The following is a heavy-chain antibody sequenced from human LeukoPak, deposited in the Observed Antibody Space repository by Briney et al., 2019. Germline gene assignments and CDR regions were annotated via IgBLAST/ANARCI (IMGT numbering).Heavy chain of an antibody. Sequence: ASVKVSCKASGYTFTSYSITWVRQAPGQGLEWMGWISAYNGNTNYAQKFQGRVTMTTDTSTSTAYMELRSLRSDDTAVYYCARLEVPAAFAPQDYYMDVWGKGTTVTISS. V-gene: IGHV1-18*01. CDR1: GYTFTSYS. CDR2: ISAYNGNT. CDR3: ARLEVPAAFAPQDYYMDV. D-gene: IGHD2-2*01. J-gene: IGHJ6*03.